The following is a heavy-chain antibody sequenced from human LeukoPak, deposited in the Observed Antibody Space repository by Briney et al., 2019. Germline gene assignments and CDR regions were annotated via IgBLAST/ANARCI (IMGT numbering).Heavy chain of an antibody. V-gene: IGHV1-2*02. D-gene: IGHD3-22*01. J-gene: IGHJ4*02. CDR1: GYTFTGYY. CDR3: ARAHYDSSGYYRWALDY. CDR2: INPNSGGT. Sequence: ASVKVSCKASGYTFTGYYMHWVRQAPGQGLEWMGWINPNSGGTNYAQKFQGRVTMTRDTSISTAYMELSRLRSDDTAVYYCARAHYDSSGYYRWALDYWGQGTLVTVSS.